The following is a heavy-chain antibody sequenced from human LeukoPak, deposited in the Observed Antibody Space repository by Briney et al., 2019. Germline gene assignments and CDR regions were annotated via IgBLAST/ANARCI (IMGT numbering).Heavy chain of an antibody. Sequence: GRSLRLSCAASGFTFSSYAMHWVRQAPGKGLEGGAVISYDGSNKYYADSVKGRFTISRDNSKNTLYLQMNSLRAEDTAVYYCARDRRGSGSSFDYWGQGTLVTVSS. CDR2: ISYDGSNK. V-gene: IGHV3-30*04. CDR1: GFTFSSYA. D-gene: IGHD3-10*01. J-gene: IGHJ4*02. CDR3: ARDRRGSGSSFDY.